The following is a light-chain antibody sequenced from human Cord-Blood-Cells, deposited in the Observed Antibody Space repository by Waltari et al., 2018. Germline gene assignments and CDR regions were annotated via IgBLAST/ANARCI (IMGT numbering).Light chain of an antibody. CDR2: GAS. CDR3: QQYNNLPWT. J-gene: IGKJ1*01. Sequence: EIVMTQSPATLSVSPGERATLSCRASQSVSSNLAWYQQKPGQAPRLLIYGASTRATGIPARFSGSGSVTEFTLTISSLQSEDFAVYYCQQYNNLPWTFGQGTKVEIK. V-gene: IGKV3-15*01. CDR1: QSVSSN.